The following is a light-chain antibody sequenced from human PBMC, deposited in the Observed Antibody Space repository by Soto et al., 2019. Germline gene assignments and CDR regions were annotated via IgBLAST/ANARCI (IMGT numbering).Light chain of an antibody. J-gene: IGKJ1*01. V-gene: IGKV3D-15*01. CDR2: DTS. CDR3: QQYQNSPRT. CDR1: QSVRSH. Sequence: EIVMTQSPDTLSVSPGEGVTLSCRASQSVRSHLAWYQQKPGQAPRLLIYDTSKRATGIPDRFSGSGSGTDFTLTISRLEPEDFAVYYCQQYQNSPRTFGQGTKVDIK.